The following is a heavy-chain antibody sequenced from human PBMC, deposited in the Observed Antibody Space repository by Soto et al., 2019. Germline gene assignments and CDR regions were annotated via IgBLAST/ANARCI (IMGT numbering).Heavy chain of an antibody. CDR1: GGTFSSYA. CDR2: IIPIFGTA. J-gene: IGHJ4*02. D-gene: IGHD3-16*01. CDR3: ARDRGAVWGSYFDY. V-gene: IGHV1-69*01. Sequence: QVQLVQSGAEVKKPGSSVKVSCKASGGTFSSYAISWVRQAPGQGLEWMGGIIPIFGTANYAQNFQGRVTITADESTSTAYMGLSSLRSEDTAVYYCARDRGAVWGSYFDYWGQGTLVTVSS.